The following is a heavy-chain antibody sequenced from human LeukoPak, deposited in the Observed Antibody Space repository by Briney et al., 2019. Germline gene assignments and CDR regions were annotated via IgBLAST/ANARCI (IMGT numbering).Heavy chain of an antibody. CDR1: GGSISSGGYY. D-gene: IGHD6-6*01. J-gene: IGHJ4*02. Sequence: PSETLSLTCTVSGGSISSGGYYWSWIRQPPGKGLEWIGYIYHSGSTYYNPSLKSRVTISVDRSKNQFSLKLSSVTAADTAVYYCARVSIAARMEDYWGQGTLVTVSS. CDR3: ARVSIAARMEDY. CDR2: IYHSGST. V-gene: IGHV4-30-2*01.